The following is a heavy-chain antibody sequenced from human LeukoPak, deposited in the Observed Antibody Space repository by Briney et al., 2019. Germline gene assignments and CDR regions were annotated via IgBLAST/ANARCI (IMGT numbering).Heavy chain of an antibody. CDR2: IRYDGSNK. CDR3: AKDFALIVVVPAAADY. D-gene: IGHD2-2*01. J-gene: IGHJ4*02. CDR1: GFTFSSYG. V-gene: IGHV3-30*02. Sequence: KAGGSLRLSCAASGFTFSSYGMHWVRQAPGKGLEWVAFIRYDGSNKYYADSVKGRFTISRDNSKNTLYLQMNSLRAEDTAVYYCAKDFALIVVVPAAADYWGQGTLVTVSS.